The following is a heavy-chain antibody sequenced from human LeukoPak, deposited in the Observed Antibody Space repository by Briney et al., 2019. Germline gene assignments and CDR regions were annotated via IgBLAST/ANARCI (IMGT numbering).Heavy chain of an antibody. CDR2: VSYSGST. Sequence: SETLSLTCTVSGGSISSYYWSWIRRPPGKGLEWIGFVSYSGSTNYNPSLKSRVTMSLDTSKRQFSLNLTSVTAADAAMYYCARDPGTNWSLWGQGTLVTVSS. V-gene: IGHV4-59*01. CDR3: ARDPGTNWSL. CDR1: GGSISSYY. D-gene: IGHD1-20*01. J-gene: IGHJ4*02.